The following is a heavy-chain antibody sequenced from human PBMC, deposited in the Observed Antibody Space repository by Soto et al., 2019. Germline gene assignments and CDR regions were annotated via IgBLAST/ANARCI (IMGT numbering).Heavy chain of an antibody. CDR1: GGSFSGYY. CDR2: VNHSGST. CDR3: ARGACSGGSCYYYYYYYYMDV. D-gene: IGHD2-15*01. Sequence: SETLSLTCAVYGGSFSGYYWSWIRQPPGRGLEWIGEVNHSGSTNYNPSLKSRVTISVDTSKNQFSLKLSSVTAADTAVYYCARGACSGGSCYYYYYYYYMDVWGKGTTVTVSS. V-gene: IGHV4-34*01. J-gene: IGHJ6*03.